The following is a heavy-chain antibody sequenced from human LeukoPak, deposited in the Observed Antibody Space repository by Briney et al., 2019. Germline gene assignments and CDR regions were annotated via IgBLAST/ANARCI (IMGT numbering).Heavy chain of an antibody. Sequence: SETLSLTCTVSDGSISDYYWSWIRQPPGKELEWIAYMYYTGSTDYNPSLRSRVTISIDTSKNQFSLKLRSVTAADTAVYYCATQSPGVATDNWGQGTLVTVSS. CDR3: ATQSPGVATDN. J-gene: IGHJ4*02. V-gene: IGHV4-59*01. CDR1: DGSISDYY. CDR2: MYYTGST. D-gene: IGHD3-3*01.